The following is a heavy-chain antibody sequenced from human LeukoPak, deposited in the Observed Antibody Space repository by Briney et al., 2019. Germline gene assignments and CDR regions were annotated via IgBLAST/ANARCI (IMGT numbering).Heavy chain of an antibody. CDR3: ARVGMWELQRVFDY. D-gene: IGHD1-26*01. CDR2: IHKAGTES. Sequence: GGSLRLSCAASGFTFTDYWMTWVRQVPGKGLEWVANIHKAGTESYYVDSVKGRFAISRDNAKNSLYLQLSSLRVDDTAVYYCARVGMWELQRVFDYWGQGTLVTV. CDR1: GFTFTDYW. V-gene: IGHV3-7*01. J-gene: IGHJ4*02.